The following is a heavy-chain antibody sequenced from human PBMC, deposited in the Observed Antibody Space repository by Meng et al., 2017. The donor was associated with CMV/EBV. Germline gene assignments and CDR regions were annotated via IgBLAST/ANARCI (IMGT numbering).Heavy chain of an antibody. CDR2: IYYSGST. Sequence: QLQLQESGPGLVKPSETLSPTCTVSGGSISSSTYYWGWIRQPPGKGLEWIGSIYYSGSTYYNPSLKSRVSISVDTSKNQFSLKLNSVTAADTAVYYCARSSYSSAWPTYYFDYWGQGTLVTVSS. CDR1: GGSISSSTYY. J-gene: IGHJ4*02. CDR3: ARSSYSSAWPTYYFDY. D-gene: IGHD6-19*01. V-gene: IGHV4-39*07.